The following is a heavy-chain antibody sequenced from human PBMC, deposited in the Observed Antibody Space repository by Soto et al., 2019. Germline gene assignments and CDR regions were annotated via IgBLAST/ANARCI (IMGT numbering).Heavy chain of an antibody. V-gene: IGHV3-74*03. CDR1: GFTLSDNW. Sequence: EVQLVESGGGLVQPGGSLRLSCVASGFTLSDNWIHWVRRVPGKGLVWVSRTNSDGSSVTYADSVKGRFTLSRDNAKYTWFLQMDSLRVEDTAMYYCVRAPEQRPFDYWGQGTLVTVSS. J-gene: IGHJ4*02. CDR3: VRAPEQRPFDY. CDR2: TNSDGSSV. D-gene: IGHD6-25*01.